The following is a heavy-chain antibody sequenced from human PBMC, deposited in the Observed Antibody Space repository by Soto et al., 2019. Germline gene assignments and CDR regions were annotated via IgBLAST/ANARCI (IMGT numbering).Heavy chain of an antibody. CDR1: GYTFTSYY. D-gene: IGHD2-15*01. J-gene: IGHJ4*02. CDR2: INPSGGST. V-gene: IGHV1-46*01. CDR3: ARAIEKAARPRLGTRVAYFDY. Sequence: QVQLVQSGAEVKKPGASVKVSCKASGYTFTSYYMHWVRQAPGQGLEWMGIINPSGGSTSYAQKFQGRVTMTRDTSTSTVYMELSSLRSEDTAVYYCARAIEKAARPRLGTRVAYFDYWGQGTLVTVSS.